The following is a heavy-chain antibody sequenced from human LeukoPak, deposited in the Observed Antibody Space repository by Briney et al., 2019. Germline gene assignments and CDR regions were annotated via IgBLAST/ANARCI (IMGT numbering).Heavy chain of an antibody. CDR1: GYTFTSYY. J-gene: IGHJ4*02. V-gene: IGHV1-46*01. D-gene: IGHD5-12*01. Sequence: GASVKVSCKASGYTFTSYYMHWVRQAPGQGLEWMGTINSSRGSTSYAQKFQGRVTMTRDTSTSTVYMELSSLRSEDTAVYYCARVVTGYSGYDFRGSGGNYFDYWGQGTLVTVSS. CDR2: INSSRGST. CDR3: ARVVTGYSGYDFRGSGGNYFDY.